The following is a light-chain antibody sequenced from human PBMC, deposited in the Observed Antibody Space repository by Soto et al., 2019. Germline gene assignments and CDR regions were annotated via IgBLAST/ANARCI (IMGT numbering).Light chain of an antibody. CDR2: HAY. CDR3: PQSYSTPYP. Sequence: DIQMTQSPSSLSASVGDRVTITFRSSQIIISYLNWYQQKPGKAPNLLIYHAYSLQSGVPSRFSGSGSGTDFNLTISSLKPEDFATYYCPQSYSTPYPFGQGTKLEIK. CDR1: QIIISY. V-gene: IGKV1-39*01. J-gene: IGKJ2*01.